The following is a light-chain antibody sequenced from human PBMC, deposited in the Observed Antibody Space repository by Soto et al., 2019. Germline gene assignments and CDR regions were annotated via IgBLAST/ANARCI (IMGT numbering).Light chain of an antibody. CDR1: QSVTWY. J-gene: IGKJ4*01. V-gene: IGKV3-11*01. CDR2: DAS. Sequence: EIVLTQSPATLSLSPGERATLSCRASQSVTWYLAWYQLKPGQAPGLLIYDASNRATGIPARFSGSGSGTDFTLTISSLEPEDFAVYYCQQRTNWLTFGGGTKVDIK. CDR3: QQRTNWLT.